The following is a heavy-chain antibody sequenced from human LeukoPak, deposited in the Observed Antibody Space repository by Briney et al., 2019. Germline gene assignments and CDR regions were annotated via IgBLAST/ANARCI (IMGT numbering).Heavy chain of an antibody. CDR1: GYTFTSYG. D-gene: IGHD1-26*01. J-gene: IGHJ4*02. Sequence: ASVKVSCKASGYTFTSYGISWVRQAPGQGLEWMGWISAYNGNTNYAQKFQGRVTMTRDTSTSTVYMELSSLRSEDTAVYYCARLTEYSGSGDYWGQGTLVTVSS. CDR2: ISAYNGNT. V-gene: IGHV1-18*01. CDR3: ARLTEYSGSGDY.